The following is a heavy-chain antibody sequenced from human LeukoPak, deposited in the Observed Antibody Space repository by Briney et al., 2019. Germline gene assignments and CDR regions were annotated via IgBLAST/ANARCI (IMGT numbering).Heavy chain of an antibody. CDR2: IYTSGST. CDR1: GGSISSGSYY. CDR3: ARDVVVVVATNWFDP. J-gene: IGHJ5*02. Sequence: SETLSLTCTVSGGSISSGSYYWSWIRQPAGKGLEWIGHIYTSGSTNYNPSLKSRVTILVDTSKNQFSLKLSSVTAADTAVYYCARDVVVVVATNWFDPWGQGTLVTVSS. V-gene: IGHV4-61*09. D-gene: IGHD2-15*01.